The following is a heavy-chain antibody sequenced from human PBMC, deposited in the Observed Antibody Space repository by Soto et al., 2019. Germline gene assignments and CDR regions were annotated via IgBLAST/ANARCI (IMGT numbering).Heavy chain of an antibody. CDR2: INAGNGNT. D-gene: IGHD2-15*01. Sequence: ASVKVSCKASGYTFTSYAMHWVRQAPGQRLEWMGWINAGNGNTKYSQKFQGRVTITRDTSASTAYMELSSLRSEDTALYYCAFCSGGSCRPPRAFDIWGQGTMVTVSS. CDR3: AFCSGGSCRPPRAFDI. J-gene: IGHJ3*02. CDR1: GYTFTSYA. V-gene: IGHV1-3*01.